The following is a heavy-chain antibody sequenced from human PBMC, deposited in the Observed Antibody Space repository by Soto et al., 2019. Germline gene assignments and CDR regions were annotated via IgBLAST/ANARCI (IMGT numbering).Heavy chain of an antibody. CDR2: INHSGST. Sequence: PSETLSLTCAVYGGSFSGYYWSWIRQPPGKGLDWIGEINHSGSTNYNPSLKSRVTISVDTSKNQFSLKLSSVTAADTAVYYCARGLKRFVLMVYAHTNWFDPWGQGTLVTVSS. D-gene: IGHD2-8*01. CDR1: GGSFSGYY. V-gene: IGHV4-34*01. CDR3: ARGLKRFVLMVYAHTNWFDP. J-gene: IGHJ5*02.